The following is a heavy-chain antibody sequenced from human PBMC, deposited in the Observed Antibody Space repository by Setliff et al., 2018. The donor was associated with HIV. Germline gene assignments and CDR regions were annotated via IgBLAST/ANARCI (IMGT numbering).Heavy chain of an antibody. CDR1: SASRSINTYY. Sequence: SETLSLTCTVSSASRSINTYYWSWIRQHPWKGLEWIGYIYYTGTTYFNPSLKNRLSISVDTSKNQFSLRVTSVTAADSAVYYCARTVRSAYGLDYFDFWGPGTPVTVSS. J-gene: IGHJ4*02. CDR3: ARTVRSAYGLDYFDF. D-gene: IGHD5-12*01. V-gene: IGHV4-31*03. CDR2: IYYTGTT.